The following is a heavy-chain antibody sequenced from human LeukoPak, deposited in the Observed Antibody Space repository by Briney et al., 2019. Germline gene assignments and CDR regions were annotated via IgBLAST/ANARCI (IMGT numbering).Heavy chain of an antibody. CDR1: GFTFSSYA. CDR2: ISYDGSNK. D-gene: IGHD2-2*02. V-gene: IGHV3-30-3*01. Sequence: GGSLRLSCAASGFTFSSYAMHWVRQAPGKGLEWVAVISYDGSNKYYADSVKGRFTISRDDSKSTTYLQMNSLETEDTAVYFCTREGCGATSCYTNDYWGQGTLVTVSS. CDR3: TREGCGATSCYTNDY. J-gene: IGHJ4*02.